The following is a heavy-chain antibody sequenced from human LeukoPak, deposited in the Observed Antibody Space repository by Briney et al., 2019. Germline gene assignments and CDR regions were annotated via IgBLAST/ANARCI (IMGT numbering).Heavy chain of an antibody. J-gene: IGHJ3*02. CDR2: ISRSGSTI. V-gene: IGHV3-11*04. CDR3: ARHYDSSGYDDAFDI. CDR1: GFTFSDYY. Sequence: PGGSLRLSCAASGFTFSDYYMSWIRQAPGKGLEWVSYISRSGSTIYYADSVKGRFTISRDNAKNSLYLQLNSLRAEDTAVYYCARHYDSSGYDDAFDIWGQGTMVTVSS. D-gene: IGHD3-22*01.